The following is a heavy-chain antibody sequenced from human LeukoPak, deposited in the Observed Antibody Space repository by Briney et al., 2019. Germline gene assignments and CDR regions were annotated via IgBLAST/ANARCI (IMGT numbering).Heavy chain of an antibody. CDR2: IHYSGST. J-gene: IGHJ4*02. CDR1: GDSPSRYY. CDR3: ARRASGSYPDYFDF. D-gene: IGHD1-26*01. Sequence: SETLSLTCTFSGDSPSRYYWSWVRQPPGKGLEWIGYIHYSGSTNYNPSLRSRATISLEKSKNQVSLKLSSVTAADTALYYCARRASGSYPDYFDFWGQGTLVTVSS. V-gene: IGHV4-59*08.